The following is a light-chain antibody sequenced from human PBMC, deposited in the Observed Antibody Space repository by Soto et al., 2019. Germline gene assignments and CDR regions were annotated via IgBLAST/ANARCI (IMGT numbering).Light chain of an antibody. CDR3: QVWDSSVV. CDR2: DDS. CDR1: NIGSKS. V-gene: IGLV3-21*02. Sequence: SYELTQPPAVSAAPGQTARITCGGDNIGSKSVHWYQQKAGQAPVLVVADDSDRPSGIPERLSGSNSGNTATLTISRVEAEDEADYYCQVWDSSVVFGGGTKLTVL. J-gene: IGLJ2*01.